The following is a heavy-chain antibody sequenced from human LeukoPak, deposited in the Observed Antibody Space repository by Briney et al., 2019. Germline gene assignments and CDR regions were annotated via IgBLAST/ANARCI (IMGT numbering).Heavy chain of an antibody. V-gene: IGHV3-33*01. Sequence: GGSLRLSCAASGFTLSSYGMQWVRQAPGKGLEWVAVIWYDGSNKYYADSVKGRFTISRDNSKNTLYLQMNSLRAEDTAVYYSARDSAAGYYFDYWGQGTLVTVSS. CDR2: IWYDGSNK. CDR1: GFTLSSYG. J-gene: IGHJ4*02. D-gene: IGHD6-13*01. CDR3: ARDSAAGYYFDY.